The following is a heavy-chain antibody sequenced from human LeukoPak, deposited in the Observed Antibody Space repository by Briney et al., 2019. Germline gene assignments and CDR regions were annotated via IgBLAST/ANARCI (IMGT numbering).Heavy chain of an antibody. J-gene: IGHJ4*02. D-gene: IGHD1-7*01. CDR1: GGSIGDYY. V-gene: IGHV4-59*01. CDR2: IYYGGST. Sequence: SETLSHTCSVSGGSIGDYYWSWVRQPPGKGLELIGYIYYGGSTSYSPSLKTRVTISVDTSKNQFSLRVTSVTAADTAVYYCARGWNYKGPLDFWGQGALVTVSS. CDR3: ARGWNYKGPLDF.